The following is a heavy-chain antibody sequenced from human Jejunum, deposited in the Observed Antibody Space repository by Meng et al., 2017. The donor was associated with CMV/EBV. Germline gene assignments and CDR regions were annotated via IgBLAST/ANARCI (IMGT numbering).Heavy chain of an antibody. CDR2: IIPIIGRP. CDR1: GGTLRSYV. D-gene: IGHD3-16*01. J-gene: IGHJ5*01. V-gene: IGHV1-69*04. CDR3: ASDITGNSYAYDS. Sequence: SGGTLRSYVISWVRQAPGQGLEWMGRIIPIIGRPHHAQRFQDRVSITADKATSTVYMELRTLTSEDTAVYFCASDITGNSYAYDSWGQGTLVTVSS.